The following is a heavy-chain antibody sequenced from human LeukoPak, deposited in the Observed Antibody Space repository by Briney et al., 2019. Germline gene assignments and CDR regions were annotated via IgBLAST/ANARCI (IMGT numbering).Heavy chain of an antibody. Sequence: GGSLRLSCAASGFTFSDYYMSWIRQAPGKGLEWVSYISSSGSTIYYADSVKGRFTISRDNAKNSLYLQMNSLRAEDTAVYYCARDSTPNYDFWSGYLNANYYYYYGMDVWGQGTTVTVSS. D-gene: IGHD3-3*01. V-gene: IGHV3-11*01. CDR3: ARDSTPNYDFWSGYLNANYYYYYGMDV. CDR2: ISSSGSTI. J-gene: IGHJ6*02. CDR1: GFTFSDYY.